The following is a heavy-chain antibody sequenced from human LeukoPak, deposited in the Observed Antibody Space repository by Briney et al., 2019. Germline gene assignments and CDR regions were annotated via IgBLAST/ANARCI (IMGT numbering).Heavy chain of an antibody. CDR2: IKSKTDGGTT. J-gene: IGHJ4*02. V-gene: IGHV3-15*01. Sequence: GGSLRLSCAASGFTFSNAWMSWVRQAPGKGLEWVGRIKSKTDGGTTDYAAPVKGRFTISRDDSKNTLYLQMNSLKTEDTAVYYCTTDLLWFGEPRHGYWGQGTLVTVSS. D-gene: IGHD3-10*01. CDR1: GFTFSNAW. CDR3: TTDLLWFGEPRHGY.